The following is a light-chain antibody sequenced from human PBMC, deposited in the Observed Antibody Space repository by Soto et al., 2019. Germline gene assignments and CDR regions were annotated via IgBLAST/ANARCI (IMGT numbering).Light chain of an antibody. CDR3: QQYNNYWT. Sequence: DIQMTQSPSTLSASVGDRLTITCRASQSISSWLAWYQQKPGKPPKLLIYDASSLESGVPSRFSGSGSATELTLTISSLQPDDFATYYCQQYNNYWTFGQGTKVDVK. J-gene: IGKJ1*01. CDR1: QSISSW. V-gene: IGKV1-5*01. CDR2: DAS.